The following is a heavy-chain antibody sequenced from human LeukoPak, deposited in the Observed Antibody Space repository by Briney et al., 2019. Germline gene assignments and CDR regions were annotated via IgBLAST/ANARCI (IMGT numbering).Heavy chain of an antibody. D-gene: IGHD5-18*01. J-gene: IGHJ4*02. V-gene: IGHV3-53*01. CDR2: IYSGGST. CDR1: GFTVSSNY. CDR3: ARDLGYSHGFNGFDY. Sequence: GGSLRLSCAASGFTVSSNYMSWVRQAPGKGLEWVSVIYSGGSTYYADSVKGRFTISRDNSKNTLYLQMNSLRAEDTAVYYCARDLGYSHGFNGFDYWGQGTLVTVSS.